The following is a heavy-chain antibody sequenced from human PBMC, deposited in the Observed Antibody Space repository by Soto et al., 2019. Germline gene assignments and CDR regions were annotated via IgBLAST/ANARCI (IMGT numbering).Heavy chain of an antibody. CDR3: AKAPLVGATSPWDY. Sequence: SGTLSLTCTVSGGSISPYYWSWIRQPPGKGLEWVGYIYYGGSTSYNPSLKSRVTISLETSKSQFSLRLSSVTAADTAVYYCAKAPLVGATSPWDYWGQGTLVTVSS. D-gene: IGHD1-26*01. CDR1: GGSISPYY. J-gene: IGHJ4*02. V-gene: IGHV4-59*08. CDR2: IYYGGST.